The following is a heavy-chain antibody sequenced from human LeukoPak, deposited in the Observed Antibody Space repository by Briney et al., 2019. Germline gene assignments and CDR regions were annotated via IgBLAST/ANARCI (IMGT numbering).Heavy chain of an antibody. CDR2: INHSGST. J-gene: IGHJ6*02. V-gene: IGHV4-34*01. CDR1: GGSFSGYY. D-gene: IGHD4-17*01. CDR3: ARAALYGDSPTYSSHYGTAV. Sequence: SETLSLTCAVYGGSFSGYYWSWIRQPPGKGLEWIGEINHSGSTNYNPSLQSRVTISVDTSKNQFSLKLSSVTAADTAVYYCARAALYGDSPTYSSHYGTAVWGQGTTVTVSS.